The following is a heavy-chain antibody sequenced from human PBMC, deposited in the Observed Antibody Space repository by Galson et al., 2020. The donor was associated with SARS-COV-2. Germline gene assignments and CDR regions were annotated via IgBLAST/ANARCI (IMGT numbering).Heavy chain of an antibody. CDR3: ARDLYYDFWSGYPSGSPRPENDY. J-gene: IGHJ4*02. CDR1: GFTFSSYA. CDR2: ISYDGSNK. D-gene: IGHD3-3*01. Sequence: GESLKISCAASGFTFSSYAMHWVRQAPGKGLEWVAVISYDGSNKYYADSVKGRFTISRDNSKNTLYLQMNSLRAEDTAVYYCARDLYYDFWSGYPSGSPRPENDYWGQGTLVTVSS. V-gene: IGHV3-30-3*01.